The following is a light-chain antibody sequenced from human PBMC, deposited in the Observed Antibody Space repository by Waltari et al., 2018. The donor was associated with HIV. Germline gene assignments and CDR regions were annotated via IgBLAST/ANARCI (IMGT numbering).Light chain of an antibody. V-gene: IGKV4-1*01. CDR1: QSLLYSPNKRNY. Sequence: DIAMTQSPDSLAVTLGARATINCTSSQSLLYSPNKRNYLAWYQQKSGQPPKLLIYWASTRQSGVPDRFSGSGSGTDFTLTISSLQAEDVAVYYCQQYYSTPQTFGQGTRVEV. CDR2: WAS. J-gene: IGKJ1*01. CDR3: QQYYSTPQT.